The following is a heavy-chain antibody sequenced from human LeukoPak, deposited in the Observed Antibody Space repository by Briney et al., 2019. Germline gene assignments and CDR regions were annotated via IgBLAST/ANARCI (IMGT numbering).Heavy chain of an antibody. CDR1: GYTFTSYG. CDR2: IITYNGNT. CDR3: ARDEYYYDSSGYPDY. D-gene: IGHD3-22*01. J-gene: IGHJ4*02. V-gene: IGHV1-18*01. Sequence: ASVKVSCKTSGYTFTSYGLSWVRQAPGQGLEWMGCIITYNGNTYYSQKLQGRVTMTTDTSTSTAYMELRSLRSDDTAVYYCARDEYYYDSSGYPDYWGQGTLVTVSS.